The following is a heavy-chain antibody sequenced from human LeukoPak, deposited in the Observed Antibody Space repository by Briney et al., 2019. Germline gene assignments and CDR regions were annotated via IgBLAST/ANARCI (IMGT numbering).Heavy chain of an antibody. CDR2: FDPEDGET. J-gene: IGHJ4*02. V-gene: IGHV1-24*01. CDR1: GGTFISYA. Sequence: ASVKVSCKASGGTFISYAISWVRQAPGQGLEWMGGFDPEDGETIYAQKFQGRVTMTEDTSTDTAYMELSSLRSEDTAVYYCAPLSPSYGGLFILWDWGQGTLVTVSS. D-gene: IGHD3-16*01. CDR3: APLSPSYGGLFILWD.